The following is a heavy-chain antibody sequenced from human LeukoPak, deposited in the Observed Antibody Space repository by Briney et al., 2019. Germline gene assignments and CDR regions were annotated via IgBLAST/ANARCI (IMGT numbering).Heavy chain of an antibody. V-gene: IGHV3-30*04. J-gene: IGHJ4*02. CDR2: ISYDGSNK. Sequence: GRSLRLSCAASGFTFSSYAMHWVRQAPGKGLEWVAVISYDGSNKYYADSVKGRFTISRDNSKNTLYLQMNSLRAEDTAVYYCARHISWASTGDLDYWGQGTLVTVSS. CDR1: GFTFSSYA. CDR3: ARHISWASTGDLDY. D-gene: IGHD7-27*01.